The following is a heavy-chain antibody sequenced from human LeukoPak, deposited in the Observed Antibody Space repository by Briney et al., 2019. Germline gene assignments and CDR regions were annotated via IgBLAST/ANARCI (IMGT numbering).Heavy chain of an antibody. Sequence: ASVKVSCKASGYTFTSYDISWVRQATGQGLEWMGRMNPNSGNTDYAQKFQGRVTMTRNTSISTAYMELSSLRSDDTAVYYCARVHYSGTYLSQNYFDYWGQGTLATVSS. J-gene: IGHJ4*02. CDR2: MNPNSGNT. V-gene: IGHV1-8*01. CDR3: ARVHYSGTYLSQNYFDY. CDR1: GYTFTSYD. D-gene: IGHD1-26*01.